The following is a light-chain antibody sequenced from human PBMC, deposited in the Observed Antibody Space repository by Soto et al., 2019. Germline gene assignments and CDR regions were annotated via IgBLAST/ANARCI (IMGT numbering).Light chain of an antibody. CDR1: QSVSSSY. J-gene: IGKJ4*01. Sequence: EIVLTQSPGTLSLSPGERATLSCRASQSVSSSYLAWYQQKPGQAPRLLIYGASSRATGIPDRFSGSGSGTEFTLTINRLEPDDFAVSYCQQYGSSLGVTFGGGTKVEIK. CDR3: QQYGSSLGVT. CDR2: GAS. V-gene: IGKV3-20*01.